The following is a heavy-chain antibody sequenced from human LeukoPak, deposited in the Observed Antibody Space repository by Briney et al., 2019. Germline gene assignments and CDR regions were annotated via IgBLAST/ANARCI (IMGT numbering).Heavy chain of an antibody. D-gene: IGHD4-17*01. CDR1: GFTFDDYS. CDR2: INWNGAGS. J-gene: IGHJ4*02. CDR3: ARDRSYGAFDY. V-gene: IGHV3-20*04. Sequence: GGSLRLSCAASGFTFDDYSMNWVRHAPGKGMEWVSGINWNGAGSVYTDYVKGRFTISRDNAKNSLYLQMNSLRVEDTALYYCARDRSYGAFDYWGQGTLVTVSS.